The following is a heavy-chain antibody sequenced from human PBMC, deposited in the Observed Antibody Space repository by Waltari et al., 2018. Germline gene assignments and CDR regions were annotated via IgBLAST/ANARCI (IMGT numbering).Heavy chain of an antibody. CDR1: GFTFSDYY. J-gene: IGHJ4*02. CDR3: ASPSPYDSSGYYFDY. D-gene: IGHD3-22*01. V-gene: IGHV3-11*01. CDR2: ISSVVSPI. Sequence: QVQLVESGGGLVKPGGSLRLSCAASGFTFSDYYMRWVRQVPGKGLEWVSYISSVVSPIYYADSVKGRFTISRDNAKNSLYLQMNSLRAEDTAVYYCASPSPYDSSGYYFDYWGQGTLVTVSS.